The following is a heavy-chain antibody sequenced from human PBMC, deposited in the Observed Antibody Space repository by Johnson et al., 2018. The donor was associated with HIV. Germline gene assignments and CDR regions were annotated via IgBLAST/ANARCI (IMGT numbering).Heavy chain of an antibody. D-gene: IGHD7-27*01. J-gene: IGHJ3*02. CDR2: INWNAGRT. Sequence: MKWVRQTPGMGLEWVSAINWNAGRTGYTDSVKGRFTICRDNAKNSLYLQMNSLRAEDTAVYYCATEFWGWCDAFDIWGQGTMVTVSS. V-gene: IGHV3-20*03. CDR3: ATEFWGWCDAFDI.